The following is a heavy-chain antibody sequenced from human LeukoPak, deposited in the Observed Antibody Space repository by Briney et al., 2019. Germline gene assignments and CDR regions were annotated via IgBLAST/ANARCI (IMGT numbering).Heavy chain of an antibody. D-gene: IGHD3-22*01. Sequence: ASVKVSCKASGGTFSSYAISWVRQAPGQGLEWMGGIIPIFGTANYAQKFQGRVTITTDESTSTAYMELSSLRSEDTAVYYCARAHYHDSSGYYPYYFDYWGQGTLVTVSS. CDR1: GGTFSSYA. CDR3: ARAHYHDSSGYYPYYFDY. V-gene: IGHV1-69*05. J-gene: IGHJ4*02. CDR2: IIPIFGTA.